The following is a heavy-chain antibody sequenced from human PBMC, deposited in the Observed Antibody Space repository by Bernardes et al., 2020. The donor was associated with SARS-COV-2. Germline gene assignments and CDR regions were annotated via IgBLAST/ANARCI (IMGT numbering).Heavy chain of an antibody. V-gene: IGHV1-2*04. J-gene: IGHJ6*02. CDR3: ARDRIRVVVAATPGGMDV. CDR1: GYTFTGYY. CDR2: INPNSGCT. Sequence: SVKVSCKASGYTFTGYYMHWVRQAPGQGLEWMGWINPNSGCTNYAQKFQGWVTMTRDTSISTAYMELSRLRSDDTVVYYCARDRIRVVVAATPGGMDVWGQGTTVTVSS. D-gene: IGHD2-15*01.